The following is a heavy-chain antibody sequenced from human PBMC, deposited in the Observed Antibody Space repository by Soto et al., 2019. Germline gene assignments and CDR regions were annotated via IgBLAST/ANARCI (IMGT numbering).Heavy chain of an antibody. J-gene: IGHJ6*02. V-gene: IGHV2-70*01. CDR3: ARMPIDDRQLGALWFGERPHYYYGMDV. CDR2: IDWDDDK. CDR1: GFSLSTSGMC. D-gene: IGHD3-10*01. Sequence: ESGPTLVNPTQTLTLTCTFSGFSLSTSGMCVSWIRQPPGKALEWLALIDWDDDKYYSTSLKTRLTISKDTSKNQVVLTMTNMDPVDTATYYCARMPIDDRQLGALWFGERPHYYYGMDVWGQGTTVTVSS.